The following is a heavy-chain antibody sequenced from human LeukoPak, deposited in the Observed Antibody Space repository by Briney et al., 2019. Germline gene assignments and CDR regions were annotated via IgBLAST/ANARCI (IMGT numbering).Heavy chain of an antibody. V-gene: IGHV3-23*01. D-gene: IGHD4/OR15-4a*01. Sequence: GGSLRLSCAASGFTFSSYAMSWVRQAPRKGLEWVSAISGSGGSTYYADSVKGRFTISRGNSKNTLYLQMNSLRAEDTAVYYCARRAGAYSHPYDYWGQGTLVTVSS. CDR2: ISGSGGST. CDR1: GFTFSSYA. CDR3: ARRAGAYSHPYDY. J-gene: IGHJ4*02.